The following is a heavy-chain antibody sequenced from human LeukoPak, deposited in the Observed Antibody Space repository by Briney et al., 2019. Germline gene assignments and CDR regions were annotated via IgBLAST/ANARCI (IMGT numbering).Heavy chain of an antibody. V-gene: IGHV3-11*01. CDR1: GFTFSDYY. CDR3: ARRSGMATTPSFDY. CDR2: ISSSGSTI. D-gene: IGHD5-24*01. Sequence: PGGYLRLSCAASGFTFSDYYMSWIRQAPGKGLEWVSYISSSGSTIYYADSVKGRFTISRDNAKNSLYLQMNSLRAEDTAVYYCARRSGMATTPSFDYWGQGTLVTVSS. J-gene: IGHJ4*02.